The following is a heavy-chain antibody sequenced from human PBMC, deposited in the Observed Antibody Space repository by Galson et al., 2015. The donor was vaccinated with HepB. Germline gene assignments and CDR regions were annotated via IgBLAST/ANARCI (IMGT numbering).Heavy chain of an antibody. CDR2: ISAYNGNT. V-gene: IGHV1-18*01. CDR3: ARDGASGSNNYYYYYGMDV. J-gene: IGHJ6*02. CDR1: GYTFTSYG. Sequence: SVKVSCKASGYTFTSYGISWVRQAPGQGLEWMGWISAYNGNTNYAQKLQGRVTMTTDTSTSTAYMELRSLRSDDTAVYYCARDGASGSNNYYYYYGMDVWGQGTTVTVSS. D-gene: IGHD1-26*01.